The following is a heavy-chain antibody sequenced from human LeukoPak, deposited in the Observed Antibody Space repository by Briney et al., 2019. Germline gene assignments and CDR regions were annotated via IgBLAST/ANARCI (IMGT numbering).Heavy chain of an antibody. J-gene: IGHJ4*02. V-gene: IGHV3-21*05. CDR2: ISSSSTDT. CDR1: GFTFSRYW. Sequence: PGGSLRLSCAASGFTFSRYWMHWVRQAPGKGLEWLSDISSSSTDTNYADSVKGRFTISRDNAKNSLFLQLNSLRAEDTAVYYCARKTYYYDSGSYSKSYYFDYWGQGTLVTVSS. CDR3: ARKTYYYDSGSYSKSYYFDY. D-gene: IGHD3-10*01.